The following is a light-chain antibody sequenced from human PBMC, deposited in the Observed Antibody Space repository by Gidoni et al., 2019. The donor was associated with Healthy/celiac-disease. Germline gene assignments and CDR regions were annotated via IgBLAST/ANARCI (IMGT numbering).Light chain of an antibody. J-gene: IGKJ4*01. Sequence: VMTQSPATLSESPGERATLSRSTSQSVSSNLAWYQQIPVQAPRLLIYGASTRATGSPARFSGSGSGTEFTITISSLQSEDFAEDDGQQYNNWAPLTFGGGTKVEIK. CDR2: GAS. CDR1: QSVSSN. CDR3: QQYNNWAPLT. V-gene: IGKV3-15*01.